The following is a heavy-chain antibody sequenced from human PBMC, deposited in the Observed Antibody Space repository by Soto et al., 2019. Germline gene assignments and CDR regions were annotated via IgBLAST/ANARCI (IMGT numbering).Heavy chain of an antibody. D-gene: IGHD1-26*01. CDR2: INPDGSTT. CDR1: GFTFSTYW. J-gene: IGHJ4*02. CDR3: ARDLRGSPDY. Sequence: GGSLRLSCAASGFTFSTYWMNWVRQAPGKGLVWVSLINPDGSTTNYADSVKGRFTISRDNAKNTVYLQMTSLRVEDTAVYYCARDLRGSPDYWGQGTLVTVSS. V-gene: IGHV3-74*01.